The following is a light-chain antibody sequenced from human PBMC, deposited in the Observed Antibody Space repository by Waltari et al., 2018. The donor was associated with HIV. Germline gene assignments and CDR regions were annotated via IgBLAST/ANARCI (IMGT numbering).Light chain of an antibody. V-gene: IGLV1-44*01. CDR1: SSNIGSNT. Sequence: QSVLTQPPSVSGAPGQRVTISCTGNSSNIGSNTVNWYQQLPGTAPKLLIYSYNLRPAGVPDRFSGSKSGTSASLAISGLQSEDEADYYCAAWDDSLKGPIFGGGTKVTVL. CDR3: AAWDDSLKGPI. CDR2: SYN. J-gene: IGLJ2*01.